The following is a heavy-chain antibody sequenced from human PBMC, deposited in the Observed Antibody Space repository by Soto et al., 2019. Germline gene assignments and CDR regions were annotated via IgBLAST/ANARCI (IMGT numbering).Heavy chain of an antibody. Sequence: DVQLLESGGGLVQPGGSLRLSCAASGFTFSSNSLTWVRQAPGKGLEWVSGISGGGDSTFYADSVKGRFTISRDNSKNTVFLQMNSLRADDTAVYYCAKWDGYADYWGQGTLVTVSS. J-gene: IGHJ4*02. CDR2: ISGGGDST. V-gene: IGHV3-23*01. D-gene: IGHD2-2*01. CDR3: AKWDGYADY. CDR1: GFTFSSNS.